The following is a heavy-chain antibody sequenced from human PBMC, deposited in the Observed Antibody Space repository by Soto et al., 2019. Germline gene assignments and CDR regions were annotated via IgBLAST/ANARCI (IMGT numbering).Heavy chain of an antibody. CDR1: GYMFTTYG. CDR3: ARDLGTYRAPFYIDQ. J-gene: IGHJ4*01. Sequence: AAVKVSCKASGYMFTTYGISWVRPAPGQGLEWVAWISGSNGNTDYGKKFQGRVNVTTETSTSTVYLEVRSLRFDDTAVYYCARDLGTYRAPFYIDQWGPGTLVTVSA. D-gene: IGHD3-16*01. CDR2: ISGSNGNT. V-gene: IGHV1-18*04.